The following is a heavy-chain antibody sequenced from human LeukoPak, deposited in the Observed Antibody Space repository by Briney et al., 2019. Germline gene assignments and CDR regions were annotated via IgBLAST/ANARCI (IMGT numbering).Heavy chain of an antibody. V-gene: IGHV3-33*06. J-gene: IGHJ3*02. CDR3: ANLEGGSGNAVDI. Sequence: GGSLRLSCAASGFSFSSYGMRWVRQAPGKGLEWVAVIWYDGSNKYYADSVKGRFTISRDNSKNTLYPQMNSVRAAETAVYHCANLEGGSGNAVDIWGQGTMVTVSS. D-gene: IGHD3-10*01. CDR2: IWYDGSNK. CDR1: GFSFSSYG.